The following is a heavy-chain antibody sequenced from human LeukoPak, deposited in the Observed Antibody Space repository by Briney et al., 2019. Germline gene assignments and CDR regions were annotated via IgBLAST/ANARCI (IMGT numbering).Heavy chain of an antibody. V-gene: IGHV1-2*02. D-gene: IGHD3-10*01. Sequence: ASVKVSCKAPVYTFTGYNMHWVRHAPVQGLERMGWINPNSGGTNYAQKFQGRVTMTRDTSISTAYMELSRLRSDDTAVYYCARDGSGSAYYYYMDVWGKGTTVTISS. CDR1: VYTFTGYN. CDR3: ARDGSGSAYYYYMDV. CDR2: INPNSGGT. J-gene: IGHJ6*03.